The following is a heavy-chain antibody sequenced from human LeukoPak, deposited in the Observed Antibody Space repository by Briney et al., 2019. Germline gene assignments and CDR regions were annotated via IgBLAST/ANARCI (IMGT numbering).Heavy chain of an antibody. V-gene: IGHV5-51*01. D-gene: IGHD3-10*01. CDR1: GYSFTSYW. CDR3: ARDGSGSYYNGDYFDY. J-gene: IGHJ4*02. CDR2: IYPGDSDT. Sequence: GESLKISCKGSGYSFTSYWIGWVRQMPGKGLEWMGIIYPGDSDTRYSPSFRGQVTISADKSISTAYLQWSSLKASDTAMYYCARDGSGSYYNGDYFDYWGQGTLVTVSS.